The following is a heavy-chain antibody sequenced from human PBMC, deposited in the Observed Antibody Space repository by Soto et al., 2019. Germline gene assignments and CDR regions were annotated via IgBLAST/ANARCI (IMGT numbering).Heavy chain of an antibody. D-gene: IGHD3-16*01. CDR1: GFAFSTYG. CDR2: IWYDGSNK. CDR3: ARAYEGDYFDY. Sequence: GGSLRLSCAASGFAFSTYGIHWVRQAPGKGLEWVAVIWYDGSNKYYADSVKGRFTISRDNSKNTLYLQMNSLRAEDTAVYYCARAYEGDYFDYWGQGTLVTVSS. V-gene: IGHV3-33*01. J-gene: IGHJ4*02.